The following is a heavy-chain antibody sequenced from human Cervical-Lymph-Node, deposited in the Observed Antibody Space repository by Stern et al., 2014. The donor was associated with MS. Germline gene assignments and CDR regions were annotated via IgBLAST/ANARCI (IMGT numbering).Heavy chain of an antibody. CDR1: GYTFTGYY. V-gene: IGHV1-2*04. D-gene: IGHD6-13*01. CDR2: INPNRGGT. Sequence: VQLVQSGAEVKKPGASVKVSCKASGYTFTGYYMHWVRQAPGQGPEWMGWINPNRGGTNYAQKFQGWVTMTRDTSISTAYMELSRLRSDDTAVYYCARGAKQYSSSWYYPPEFDYWGQGTLVTVSS. CDR3: ARGAKQYSSSWYYPPEFDY. J-gene: IGHJ4*02.